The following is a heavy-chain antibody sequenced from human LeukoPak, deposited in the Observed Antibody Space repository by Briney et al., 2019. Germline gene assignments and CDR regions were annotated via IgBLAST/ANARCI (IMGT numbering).Heavy chain of an antibody. CDR2: IYYSGST. V-gene: IGHV4-30-4*07. CDR1: GGSISSGGYS. J-gene: IGHJ4*02. CDR3: ARVGDGYNSANYLDY. Sequence: SQTLSLTCAVSGGSISSGGYSWSWIRQPPGKGLEWIGYIYYSGSTYCNPSLKSRVTISVDTSKNQFSLKLSSVTAADTAVYYCARVGDGYNSANYLDYWGQGTLVTVSS. D-gene: IGHD5-24*01.